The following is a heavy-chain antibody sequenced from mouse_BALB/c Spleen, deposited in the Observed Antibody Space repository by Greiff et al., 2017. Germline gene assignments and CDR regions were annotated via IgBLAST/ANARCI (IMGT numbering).Heavy chain of an antibody. CDR1: GYAFSSSW. CDR3: AREVYYYGSRGYFDV. J-gene: IGHJ1*01. D-gene: IGHD1-1*01. V-gene: IGHV1-82*01. Sequence: VKLMESGPELVKPGASVKISCKASGYAFSSSWMNWVKQRPGQGLEWIGRIYPGDGDTNYNGKFKGKATLTADKSSSTAYMQLSSLTSVDSAVYFCAREVYYYGSRGYFDVWGAGTTVTVSS. CDR2: IYPGDGDT.